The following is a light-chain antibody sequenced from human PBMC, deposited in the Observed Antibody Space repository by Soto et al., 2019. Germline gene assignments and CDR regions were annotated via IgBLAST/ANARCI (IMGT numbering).Light chain of an antibody. Sequence: DIQMTQSPSSLSASVGDRVTITCRASQDISNHLAWYQQKPGKVPKLLISAASTLQSGVPSPFSGSGSATDFTLTISSLQPADVATYYCQKYNSAPWTFGQGTKVEIK. CDR2: AAS. CDR3: QKYNSAPWT. CDR1: QDISNH. J-gene: IGKJ1*01. V-gene: IGKV1-27*01.